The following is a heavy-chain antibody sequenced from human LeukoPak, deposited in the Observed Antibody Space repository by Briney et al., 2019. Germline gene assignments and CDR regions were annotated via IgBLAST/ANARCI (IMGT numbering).Heavy chain of an antibody. CDR1: GFTFSSYS. Sequence: PGGSLRLSCAASGFTFSSYSVNWVRQAPGKGLEWVSSISSSSSYIYYADSVKGRFTISRDNSKNTLHLQMSSLRADDTAVYYCVKSGTWADFDSWGQGTLVTVSS. D-gene: IGHD1-26*01. J-gene: IGHJ4*02. CDR2: ISSSSSYI. CDR3: VKSGTWADFDS. V-gene: IGHV3-21*01.